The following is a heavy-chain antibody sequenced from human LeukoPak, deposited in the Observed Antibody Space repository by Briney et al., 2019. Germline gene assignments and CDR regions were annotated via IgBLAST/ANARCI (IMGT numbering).Heavy chain of an antibody. CDR2: IKQDGSEK. CDR3: SRAPITMARRWFDP. J-gene: IGHJ5*02. V-gene: IGHV3-7*03. D-gene: IGHD3-10*01. CDR1: GFTFSSYW. Sequence: PGGSLRLSCAASGFTFSSYWMSWVRQAPGKGLEWVANIKQDGSEKYYVDSVKGRFTISRDNAKNSLYLQMNSLRAEDTAVYYCSRAPITMARRWFDPWGQGTLVTVSS.